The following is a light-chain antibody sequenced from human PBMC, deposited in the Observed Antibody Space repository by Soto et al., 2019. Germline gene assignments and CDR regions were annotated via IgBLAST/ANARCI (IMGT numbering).Light chain of an antibody. CDR3: QQNNSFPSA. J-gene: IGKJ5*01. CDR2: AAS. V-gene: IGKV1-12*02. Sequence: DIQMTQSPSSVSASVGDRVTITCRASQGISSWLAWYQQKPGKAPKLLIYAASSLQSELPSSFSGSVSGTAFTLSISSLQPEDVASYYCQQNNSFPSAFGQGTRLEI. CDR1: QGISSW.